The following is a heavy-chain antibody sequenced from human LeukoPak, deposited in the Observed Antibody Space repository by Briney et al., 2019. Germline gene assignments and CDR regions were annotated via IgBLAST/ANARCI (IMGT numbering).Heavy chain of an antibody. D-gene: IGHD6-13*01. Sequence: ASVKVSCKVSGYTLTELSMHWVRQAPGKGLEWMGGFDPEDGETIYAQKFQGRVTMTEDTSTDTAYMELSSLRSEDTAVYYCATDLVLKQQLVRPYYYNGMDVWGQGTTVTVSS. J-gene: IGHJ6*02. CDR3: ATDLVLKQQLVRPYYYNGMDV. CDR2: FDPEDGET. CDR1: GYTLTELS. V-gene: IGHV1-24*01.